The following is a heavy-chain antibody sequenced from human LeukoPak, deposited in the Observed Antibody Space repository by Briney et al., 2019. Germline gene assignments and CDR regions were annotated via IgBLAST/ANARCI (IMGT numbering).Heavy chain of an antibody. V-gene: IGHV1-69*13. D-gene: IGHD4-17*01. CDR2: IIPIFGTA. Sequence: GASVKVSCKASGGTFSSYAISWVRQAPGQGLEWMGGIIPIFGTANYAQKFQGRVTITADESTSTAYMELSSLRSEDTAVYYCAREGVGTVTTGDYWGQGTLVTVSS. CDR1: GGTFSSYA. J-gene: IGHJ4*02. CDR3: AREGVGTVTTGDY.